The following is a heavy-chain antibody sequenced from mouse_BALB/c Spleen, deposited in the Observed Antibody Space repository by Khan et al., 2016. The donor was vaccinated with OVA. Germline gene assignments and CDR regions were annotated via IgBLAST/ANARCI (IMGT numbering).Heavy chain of an antibody. CDR2: IYPGSGNS. CDR3: PKNYASWFAY. J-gene: IGHJ3*01. CDR1: GYTFTDYV. D-gene: IGHD1-1*02. Sequence: VQLQESGPELVKPGASVKMSCKASGYTFTDYVINWVKQRSGQGLEWIGEIYPGSGNSYYSEKFKGKATLTADKSSSTAYMQLSSLTFEDSAVYFCPKNYASWFAYWGQGTLVTVSA. V-gene: IGHV1-77*01.